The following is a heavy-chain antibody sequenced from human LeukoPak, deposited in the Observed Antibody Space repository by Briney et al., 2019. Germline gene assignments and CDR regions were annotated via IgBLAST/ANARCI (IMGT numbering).Heavy chain of an antibody. Sequence: GGSLRLSCAASGFTFSSYWMSWVRQAPGKGLEWVANIKQDGSEKYYVDSVKGRFTISRDNAKNSLYLQMNSLRAEDTAVYYCARVEQQLDEWDWFDPWGQGTLVTVSS. J-gene: IGHJ5*02. V-gene: IGHV3-7*01. CDR3: ARVEQQLDEWDWFDP. D-gene: IGHD6-13*01. CDR1: GFTFSSYW. CDR2: IKQDGSEK.